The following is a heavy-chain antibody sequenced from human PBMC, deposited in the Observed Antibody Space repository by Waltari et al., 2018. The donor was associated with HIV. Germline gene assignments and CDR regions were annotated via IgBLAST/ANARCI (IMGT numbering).Heavy chain of an antibody. CDR1: GFACRSYY. CDR2: ISSGGSTT. D-gene: IGHD3-16*02. CDR3: ARYRPEVHYYNGMDV. J-gene: IGHJ6*02. Sequence: EVQLVESGGGSLQAGGSLRLSFAASGFACRSYYMFWVRQAPGKGRVWVSRISSGGSTTSYADSVKGRFTVSRDNARNTLYLQMNSLRAEDTAVYYCARYRPEVHYYNGMDVWGQGTTVTVSS. V-gene: IGHV3-74*01.